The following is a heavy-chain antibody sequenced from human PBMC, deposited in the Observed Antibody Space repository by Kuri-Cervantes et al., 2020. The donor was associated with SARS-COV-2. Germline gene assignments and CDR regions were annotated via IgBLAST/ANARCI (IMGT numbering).Heavy chain of an antibody. D-gene: IGHD6-6*01. Sequence: GESLKISCAASGFTFTDYAMSWVRQAPGRGPEWVSCISDTGGTTTYADSVKGRFTISRDNSKNTVSLQMHSLRAEDTAVYYCAREEDSSSSSLFDYWGQGTLVTVSS. V-gene: IGHV3-23*01. CDR2: ISDTGGTT. J-gene: IGHJ4*02. CDR3: AREEDSSSSSLFDY. CDR1: GFTFTDYA.